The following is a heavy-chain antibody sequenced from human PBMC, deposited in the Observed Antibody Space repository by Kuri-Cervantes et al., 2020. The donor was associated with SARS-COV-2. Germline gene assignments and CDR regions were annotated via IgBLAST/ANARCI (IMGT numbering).Heavy chain of an antibody. CDR1: GYTFTSYY. CDR3: ARWAGWGTDIVVVPAAGLDY. D-gene: IGHD2-2*01. J-gene: IGHJ4*02. V-gene: IGHV1-46*01. CDR2: INPSGGST. Sequence: ASVQVSCKASGYTFTSYYMHWVRQAPGQGLEWMGIINPSGGSTSYAQKFQGRVTMTRDTSTSTVYMELSSLRSEDTAVYYCARWAGWGTDIVVVPAAGLDYWGQGTLVTVSS.